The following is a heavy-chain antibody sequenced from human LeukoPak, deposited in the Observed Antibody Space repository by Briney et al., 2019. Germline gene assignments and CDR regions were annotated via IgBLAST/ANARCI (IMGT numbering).Heavy chain of an antibody. J-gene: IGHJ4*02. Sequence: PSETLSLTCTVSGGSISSYYWSWIRQPAGKGLEWIGRIYTSGSTNYNPSLKSRVTMSVDTSKNQFSLKLSSVTAADTAVYYCARSPVIAAAAYFDYRGQGTLVTVSS. CDR2: IYTSGST. D-gene: IGHD6-13*01. CDR3: ARSPVIAAAAYFDY. V-gene: IGHV4-4*07. CDR1: GGSISSYY.